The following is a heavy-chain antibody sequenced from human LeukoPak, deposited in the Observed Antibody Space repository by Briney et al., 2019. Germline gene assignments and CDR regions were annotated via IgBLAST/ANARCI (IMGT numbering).Heavy chain of an antibody. CDR2: ISYDGSNK. Sequence: GGSLRLSCAASGFTFSSYGMHWVRQAPGKGLEWVTVISYDGSNKYYADSVKGRFTISRDNSKNTLYLQMNSLRAEDTAVYYCAKERPSGAGQEYYFDYWGQGTLVTVSS. CDR3: AKERPSGAGQEYYFDY. CDR1: GFTFSSYG. J-gene: IGHJ4*02. D-gene: IGHD6-19*01. V-gene: IGHV3-30*18.